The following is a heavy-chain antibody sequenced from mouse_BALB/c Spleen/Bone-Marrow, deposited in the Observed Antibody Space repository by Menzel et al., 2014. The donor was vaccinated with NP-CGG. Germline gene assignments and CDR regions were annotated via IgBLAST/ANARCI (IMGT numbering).Heavy chain of an antibody. D-gene: IGHD1-1*01. CDR3: AFYYYGSSLFAY. J-gene: IGHJ3*01. V-gene: IGHV14-3*02. Sequence: VQLQQSGAELVKPGASVKLSCTASGFNIKDIYMHWVKQRPEQGLEWIGRIDPANGNTKYDPKFQGKATITADTSPNTAYLQLSSLTAEDTAVYYCAFYYYGSSLFAYWGQGTLVTVSA. CDR2: IDPANGNT. CDR1: GFNIKDIY.